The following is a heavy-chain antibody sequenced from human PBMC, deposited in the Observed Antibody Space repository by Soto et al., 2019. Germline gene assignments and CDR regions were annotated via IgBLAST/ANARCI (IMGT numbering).Heavy chain of an antibody. V-gene: IGHV4-59*01. CDR2: IYYSGST. Sequence: PSETLSLTCTVSGGSISSYYLSWIRQPPGKGLEWIGYIYYSGSTNYNPSLKSRVTISVDTSKNQFSLKLSSVTAADTAVYYCARGYSSSPTGWGQGTLVTVSS. D-gene: IGHD6-13*01. J-gene: IGHJ4*02. CDR3: ARGYSSSPTG. CDR1: GGSISSYY.